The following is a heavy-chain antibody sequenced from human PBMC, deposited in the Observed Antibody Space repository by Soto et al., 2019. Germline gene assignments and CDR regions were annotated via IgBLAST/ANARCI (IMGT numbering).Heavy chain of an antibody. J-gene: IGHJ4*02. CDR2: ISANGQGI. V-gene: IGHV3-23*01. Sequence: QPCGSLRLSCAASGFTFSTYALSWVRQAPGKGLEWVSAISANGQGIYYADSVRGRFTISRDNSKNTIFLHMDSLRAEDTAVYYCEKDRNYPREQFDYWGQGTMVSVSA. D-gene: IGHD1-1*01. CDR1: GFTFSTYA. CDR3: EKDRNYPREQFDY.